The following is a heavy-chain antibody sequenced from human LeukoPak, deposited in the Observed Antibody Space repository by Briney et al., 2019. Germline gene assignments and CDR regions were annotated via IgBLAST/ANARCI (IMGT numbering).Heavy chain of an antibody. CDR3: ARHLTSSWYPNWFDP. Sequence: SETLSLTCTVSGGSISTSRYYWGWIRHPPGKGLEGIGSIDYSGSTHYNPSLKNRVTISVDTSKNPLSLRLSSVTAADTAVYNCARHLTSSWYPNWFDPWGQGTLVTVSS. V-gene: IGHV4-39*01. CDR1: GGSISTSRYY. D-gene: IGHD6-13*01. CDR2: IDYSGST. J-gene: IGHJ5*02.